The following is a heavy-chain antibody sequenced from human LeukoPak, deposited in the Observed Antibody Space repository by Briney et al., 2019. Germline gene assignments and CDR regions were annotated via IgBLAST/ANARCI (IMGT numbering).Heavy chain of an antibody. Sequence: GGSLRLSCAASGFTFSSYGMHWVRQAPGKGLEWVAVISYDGSNKYYADSVKGRFTISRDNSKNTLYLQMNRLRAEDTAVYYCATDEYYYDSSGSIPLDYWGQGTLVTVSS. D-gene: IGHD3-22*01. J-gene: IGHJ4*02. CDR3: ATDEYYYDSSGSIPLDY. V-gene: IGHV3-30*03. CDR1: GFTFSSYG. CDR2: ISYDGSNK.